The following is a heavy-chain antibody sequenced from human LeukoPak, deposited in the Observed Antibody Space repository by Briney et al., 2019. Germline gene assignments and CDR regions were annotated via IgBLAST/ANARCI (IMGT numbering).Heavy chain of an antibody. CDR2: ISRSGRHI. J-gene: IGHJ4*02. V-gene: IGHV3-21*01. D-gene: IGHD6-13*01. CDR1: GFTFSSYR. Sequence: GGSLRLSCAASGFTFSSYRMNWVRQAPGKGLEWVSSISRSGRHIYCADSMKGRFTISRDNAKNSLYLQMNGLRAEDTAVYYCARVAEAAAFDYWGQGTLVTVSS. CDR3: ARVAEAAAFDY.